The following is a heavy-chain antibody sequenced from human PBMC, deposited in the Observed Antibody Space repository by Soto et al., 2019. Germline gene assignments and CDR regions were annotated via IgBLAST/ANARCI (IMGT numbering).Heavy chain of an antibody. Sequence: EVQLVESGGGLVQPGRSLKLSCAASGFTFHDYAMHWVRQGEGKGLEWVSGITWNSGSIDYADSVKGRFTISRYNAKNSLYLQMNSLRPEDTALYYCAKDIREYSSGWTYFDYWGHGTLVTVSS. V-gene: IGHV3-9*01. CDR1: GFTFHDYA. CDR2: ITWNSGSI. J-gene: IGHJ4*01. CDR3: AKDIREYSSGWTYFDY. D-gene: IGHD6-19*01.